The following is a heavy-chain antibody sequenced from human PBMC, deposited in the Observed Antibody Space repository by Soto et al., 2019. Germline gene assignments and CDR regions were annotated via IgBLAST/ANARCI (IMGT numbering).Heavy chain of an antibody. CDR2: ISYDGSNK. CDR1: GFTFSSYG. CDR3: AKDDRRYSSGWSDAFDI. D-gene: IGHD6-19*01. J-gene: IGHJ3*02. V-gene: IGHV3-30*18. Sequence: QVQLVESGGGVVQPGRSLRLSCAASGFTFSSYGMHWVRQAPGKGLEWVAVISYDGSNKYYADSVKGRFTISRDNSKNRXYLQMNSLRAEDTAVYYCAKDDRRYSSGWSDAFDIWGQGTMVTVSS.